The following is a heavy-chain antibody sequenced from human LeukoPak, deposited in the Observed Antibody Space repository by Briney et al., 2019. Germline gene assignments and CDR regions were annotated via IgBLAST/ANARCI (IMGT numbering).Heavy chain of an antibody. Sequence: GGSLRLSCAASGFTFSSYAMHWVRQAPGKGLEWVAVISYDGSNKYYADSVKGRFTISRDNSKNTLYLQMNSLRAEDTAVYYCARDPPGSGSYLRHWGQGTLVTVSS. J-gene: IGHJ4*02. CDR3: ARDPPGSGSYLRH. V-gene: IGHV3-30-3*01. CDR1: GFTFSSYA. D-gene: IGHD1-26*01. CDR2: ISYDGSNK.